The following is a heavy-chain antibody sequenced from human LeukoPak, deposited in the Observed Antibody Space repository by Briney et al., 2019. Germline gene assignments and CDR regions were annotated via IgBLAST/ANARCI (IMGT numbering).Heavy chain of an antibody. CDR3: ARDSSVASSGCFFD. CDR1: GYTFTGYY. Sequence: ASVKVSCKASGYTFTGYYMHRVRQAPGQGLEWMGWINPNSGGTNYAQKFQGSVTMTRDTSISTAYMELSRLRSDDTAVYYCARDSSVASSGCFFDWGQGTLVTVSS. CDR2: INPNSGGT. D-gene: IGHD3-22*01. V-gene: IGHV1-2*02. J-gene: IGHJ4*02.